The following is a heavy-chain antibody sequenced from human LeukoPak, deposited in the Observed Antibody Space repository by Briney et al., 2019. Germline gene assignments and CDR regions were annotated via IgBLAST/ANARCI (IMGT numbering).Heavy chain of an antibody. V-gene: IGHV4-39*01. CDR3: ARPKERSFDL. J-gene: IGHJ2*01. CDR1: GGSISSSSYY. CDR2: IYYSGST. Sequence: PSETLSLTCTVSGGSISSSSYYWGWIRQPPGKGLEWIGSIYYSGSTYYNPSLKSRVTISVDTSKNQFSLKLSSVTAADTAVYYCARPKERSFDLWGRGTLVTVSS.